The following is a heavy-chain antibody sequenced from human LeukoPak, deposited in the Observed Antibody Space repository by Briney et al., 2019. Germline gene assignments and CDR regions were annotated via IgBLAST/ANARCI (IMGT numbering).Heavy chain of an antibody. CDR2: INWNGGST. CDR1: GFTFDDHG. D-gene: IGHD6-19*01. Sequence: GGSLRLFCAASGFTFDDHGMIWVPQVPGKGLEWVSGINWNGGSTGYADSVKGRFTISRDNAKNSLYLQMNSLRAEDTALYYCAAGDRNGWYFDYWGQGTLVTVSS. J-gene: IGHJ4*02. V-gene: IGHV3-20*04. CDR3: AAGDRNGWYFDY.